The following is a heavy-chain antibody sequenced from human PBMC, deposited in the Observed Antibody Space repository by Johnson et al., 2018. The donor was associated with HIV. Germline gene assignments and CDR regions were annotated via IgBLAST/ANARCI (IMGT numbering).Heavy chain of an antibody. V-gene: IGHV3-15*01. CDR2: IKSKTDGGTT. Sequence: VQLVESGGGLVQPGGSLRLSCTASGFTFSDAWMSWVRQAPGKGLEWVGRIKSKTDGGTTDYAAPVKGRFTISRDDSKNTLYLQMNSLKTEDTAVYYCTTEAGIELWLIDAFDIWGQGTMVTVSS. CDR1: GFTFSDAW. D-gene: IGHD5-18*01. CDR3: TTEAGIELWLIDAFDI. J-gene: IGHJ3*02.